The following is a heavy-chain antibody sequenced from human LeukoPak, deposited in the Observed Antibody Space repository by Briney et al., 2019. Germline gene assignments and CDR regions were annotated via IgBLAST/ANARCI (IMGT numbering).Heavy chain of an antibody. D-gene: IGHD6-19*01. CDR1: GFTFSSYW. CDR2: IKQDGSEK. V-gene: IGHV3-7*04. CDR3: ARARLAVSGNYFEN. Sequence: GGSPRLSCAASGFTFSSYWMSWVRQAPGKGLEWVANIKQDGSEKYYVDSVKGRFTISRDNAKNSLYLQMNSLRAEDTAVYYCARARLAVSGNYFENWGQGTLVTVSS. J-gene: IGHJ4*02.